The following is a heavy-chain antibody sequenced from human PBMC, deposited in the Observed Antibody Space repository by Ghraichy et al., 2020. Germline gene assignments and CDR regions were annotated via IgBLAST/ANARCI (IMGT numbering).Heavy chain of an antibody. Sequence: GGSLRLSCAASRFTFTNYVMNWVRQAPGRGLEWVSGISGSGGRTYYADSVKGRFTISRDNSKNTLYLHMKSLRPEDTAVYYCAKEGRIKDYWSGQYTPFWYFYGMDVWGPGTTVTVSS. CDR1: RFTFTNYV. J-gene: IGHJ6*02. D-gene: IGHD3-3*01. CDR3: AKEGRIKDYWSGQYTPFWYFYGMDV. V-gene: IGHV3-23*01. CDR2: ISGSGGRT.